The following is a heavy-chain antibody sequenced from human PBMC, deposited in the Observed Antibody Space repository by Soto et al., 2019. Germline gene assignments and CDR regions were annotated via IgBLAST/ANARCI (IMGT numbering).Heavy chain of an antibody. J-gene: IGHJ4*02. CDR2: ISAYNGNT. V-gene: IGHV1-18*01. CDR1: GYTFSSYG. CDR3: ARREVGTTLDFDY. D-gene: IGHD1-26*01. Sequence: QVQLVQSGAEVKKPGASVKVSCKASGYTFSSYGISWVRQAPGQGLEWMGWISAYNGNTKYAQKLQGRVTMTTDTSTSTVYMELRSPRSDDTAVYYCARREVGTTLDFDYWGQGTLVTVSS.